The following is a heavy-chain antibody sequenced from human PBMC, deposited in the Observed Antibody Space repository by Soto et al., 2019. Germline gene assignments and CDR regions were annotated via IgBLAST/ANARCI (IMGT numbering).Heavy chain of an antibody. D-gene: IGHD2-21*01. V-gene: IGHV3-21*04. CDR1: GFTFSSYS. CDR3: ARVVRVRSTDV. Sequence: GGSLRLSCAASGFTFSSYSMNWVRQAPGRGLEWVSSISSSSSYIYYADSVKGRFTISRDNAKNSVYLQMNSLRAEDTAVYYCARVVRVRSTDVWGLGTTVTVSS. CDR2: ISSSSSYI. J-gene: IGHJ6*02.